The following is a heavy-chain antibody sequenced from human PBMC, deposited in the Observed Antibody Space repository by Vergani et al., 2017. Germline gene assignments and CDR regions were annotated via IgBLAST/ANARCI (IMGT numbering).Heavy chain of an antibody. J-gene: IGHJ1*01. D-gene: IGHD3-22*01. CDR3: ARNRYEDSSGYYPEYFQH. CDR2: IWYDGSNK. V-gene: IGHV3-33*01. Sequence: QVQLVESGGGVVQPGRSLRLSCAASGFTFSSYGMHWVRQAPGKGLAWVAVIWYDGSNKYYADSVKGRFTISRDNSKNTLYLQMNSLRAEDTAVYYCARNRYEDSSGYYPEYFQHWGQGTLVTVSS. CDR1: GFTFSSYG.